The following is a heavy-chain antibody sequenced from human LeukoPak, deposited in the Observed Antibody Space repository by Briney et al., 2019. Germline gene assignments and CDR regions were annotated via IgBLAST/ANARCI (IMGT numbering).Heavy chain of an antibody. CDR2: IYYSGST. CDR1: GGSISSGGYY. Sequence: PSETLSLTCTVSGGSISSGGYYWSWIRQHPGKGLEWIGYIYYSGSTYYNPSLKSRVTISVDTSKDQFSLKLSSVTAADTAVYYCAXXXXXXXXEXXWFDPWGQGTLVTVSS. CDR3: AXXXXXXXXEXXWFDP. V-gene: IGHV4-31*03. J-gene: IGHJ5*02.